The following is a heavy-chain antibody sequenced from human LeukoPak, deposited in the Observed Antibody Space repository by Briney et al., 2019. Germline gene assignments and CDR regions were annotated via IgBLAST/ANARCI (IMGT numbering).Heavy chain of an antibody. CDR3: AKSAPTPHIVVVTAINNWFDP. Sequence: GGSLRLSCAASGFTFSDYYMSWIRQAPGKGLEWVSYISSSGSTIYYADSVKGRFTISRDNAKNSLYLQMNSLRAEDTALYYCAKSAPTPHIVVVTAINNWFDPWGQGTLVTVSS. V-gene: IGHV3-11*01. CDR2: ISSSGSTI. D-gene: IGHD2-21*02. J-gene: IGHJ5*02. CDR1: GFTFSDYY.